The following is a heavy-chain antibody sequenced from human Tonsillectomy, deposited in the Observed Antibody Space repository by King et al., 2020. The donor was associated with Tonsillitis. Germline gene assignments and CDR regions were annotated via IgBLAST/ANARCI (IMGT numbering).Heavy chain of an antibody. V-gene: IGHV1-2*02. Sequence: QLVQSGAELRKPGASVTVSCRTSGDTFTGHFVHWVRQAPGQGLEWMAWINPNSGDTNCAQNFQGRVTLSGDVSSTTAYMGLSSLRPDDTAVYYCATNAKASDSSAYRDFRHWGQGTLVTVSS. J-gene: IGHJ1*01. CDR1: GDTFTGHF. D-gene: IGHD3-22*01. CDR3: ATNAKASDSSAYRDFRH. CDR2: INPNSGDT.